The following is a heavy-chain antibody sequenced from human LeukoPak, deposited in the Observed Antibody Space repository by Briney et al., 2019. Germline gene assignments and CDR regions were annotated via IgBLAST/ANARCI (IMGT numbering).Heavy chain of an antibody. V-gene: IGHV4-59*08. J-gene: IGHJ2*01. CDR2: IYYSGST. D-gene: IGHD3-16*01. CDR1: GGSISSYY. CDR3: ARLKLGAYFDL. Sequence: SETLSLTCTVSGGSISSYYWSWIRQPPGKGLEWIGYIYYSGSTNYNPSLKSRVTISVDTSKNQFSLKLSSVSAADTAIYYCARLKLGAYFDLWGRGTLVTVSS.